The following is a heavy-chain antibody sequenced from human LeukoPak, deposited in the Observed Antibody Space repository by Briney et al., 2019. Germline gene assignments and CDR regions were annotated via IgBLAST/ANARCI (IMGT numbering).Heavy chain of an antibody. CDR2: INTDGTVT. D-gene: IGHD6-19*01. J-gene: IGHJ4*02. CDR1: GLTFSKYW. CDR3: ATKQWLAPPPDS. Sequence: PGGSLRLSCAAAGLTFSKYWMLWVRQAPGKGQESVSRINTDGTVTTYADSVKGRFTVSRDNADNTMFLQMNSVRDEDTAVYYCATKQWLAPPPDSWGQGTPVTVSS. V-gene: IGHV3-74*01.